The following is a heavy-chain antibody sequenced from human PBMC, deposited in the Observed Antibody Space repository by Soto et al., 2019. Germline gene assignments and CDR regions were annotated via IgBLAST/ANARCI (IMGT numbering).Heavy chain of an antibody. D-gene: IGHD6-13*01. CDR1: GFTFSSYA. CDR3: ARDLSDSSSWYDDYYY. V-gene: IGHV3-30-3*01. Sequence: PGGSLRLSCAASGFTFSSYALHWVRQAPGKGLEWVALISYDGSNKYYADSVKGRFTLSRDNSKNTLYLQMNSLRPDDTAVYYCARDLSDSSSWYDDYYY. CDR2: ISYDGSNK. J-gene: IGHJ6*01.